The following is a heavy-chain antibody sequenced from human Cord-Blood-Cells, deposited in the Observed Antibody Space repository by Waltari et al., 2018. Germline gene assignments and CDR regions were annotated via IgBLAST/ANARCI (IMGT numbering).Heavy chain of an antibody. D-gene: IGHD2-8*02. V-gene: IGHV4-34*01. CDR3: ARGGINCTGGVGYYYYGMDV. CDR2: INQSGST. J-gene: IGHJ6*02. Sequence: QVQLQQWGAGLLKPSETLALTCAVYGGSFSGYFWSWIRQPPGQGLAWIGEINQSGSTNYNPSLKSRVTRSVDRSKNQFSLKLSSVTAADTAVYYCARGGINCTGGVGYYYYGMDVWGQGTTVTVSS. CDR1: GGSFSGYF.